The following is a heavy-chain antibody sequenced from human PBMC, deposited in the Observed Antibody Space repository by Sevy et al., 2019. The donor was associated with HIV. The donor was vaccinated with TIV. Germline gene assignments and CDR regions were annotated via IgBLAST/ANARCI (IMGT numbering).Heavy chain of an antibody. Sequence: GGSLRLSCAASGFTFSSYVMHWVRQAPGKGLEWVAVISYDGSNKYYADSVKGRFTISRDNSKNTLYLQMNSLRAEDTAVYYCAREGYSSSWYVVPYGMDVWGQGTTVTVSS. J-gene: IGHJ6*02. D-gene: IGHD6-13*01. CDR3: AREGYSSSWYVVPYGMDV. CDR1: GFTFSSYV. V-gene: IGHV3-30-3*01. CDR2: ISYDGSNK.